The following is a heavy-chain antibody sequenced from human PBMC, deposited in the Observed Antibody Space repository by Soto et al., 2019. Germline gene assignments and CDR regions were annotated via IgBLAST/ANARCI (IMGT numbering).Heavy chain of an antibody. J-gene: IGHJ6*02. CDR3: AGGNALDV. V-gene: IGHV3-7*01. CDR1: RFTFSTYW. CDR2: IHQDGNEK. Sequence: GGSLRLSCAASRFTFSTYWMTWVRQTPGKGLEWVANIHQDGNEKYYMDSVKGRFIISRDNAKNSLYLQMTSLRAEDTAVYYCAGGNALDVWGQGTTVTVSS.